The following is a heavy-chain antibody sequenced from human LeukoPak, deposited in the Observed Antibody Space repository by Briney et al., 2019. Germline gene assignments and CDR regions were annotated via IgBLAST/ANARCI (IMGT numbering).Heavy chain of an antibody. CDR1: GGSFSGYY. CDR3: PRGLYKMARVVVNSGSYFDY. Sequence: SETLSLTCAVCGGSFSGYYWSWIRQPPGKGLEWIGEINHSGSTNYNPSLKSRVTISVDTSKNQFSLKLSSVTAADTAVYYCPRGLYKMARVVVNSGSYFDYWGQGNLVTVSS. J-gene: IGHJ4*02. CDR2: INHSGST. D-gene: IGHD2-15*01. V-gene: IGHV4-34*01.